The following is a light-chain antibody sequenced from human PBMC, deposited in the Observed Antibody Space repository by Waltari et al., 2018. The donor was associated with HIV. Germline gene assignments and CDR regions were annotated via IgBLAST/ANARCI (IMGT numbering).Light chain of an antibody. J-gene: IGKJ4*01. CDR2: DAS. Sequence: EIVLTQSQATLSLSPGERATLSFRSIQSVSSYLAWYQQRPGQAARLLIFDASNRATGIPARFSGSGSETDFTLTISSLEPEDFAVYYCKQRVNWPPRSFGGGTKVEIK. CDR1: QSVSSY. V-gene: IGKV3-11*01. CDR3: KQRVNWPPRS.